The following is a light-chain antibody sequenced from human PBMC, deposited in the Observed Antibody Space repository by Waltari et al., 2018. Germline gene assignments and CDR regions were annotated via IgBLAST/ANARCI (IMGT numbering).Light chain of an antibody. CDR1: RNDIGSYNY. Sequence: QSALTQPRSVSGSPGQSVTISCTGTRNDIGSYNYVSWYQHHPGKAPKSIIFDVSKRPSGIPDRFSCSKSGKTASLTISGLQADDEADYYCCSYAGSYTWVFGGGTKLTVL. J-gene: IGLJ3*02. V-gene: IGLV2-11*01. CDR3: CSYAGSYTWV. CDR2: DVS.